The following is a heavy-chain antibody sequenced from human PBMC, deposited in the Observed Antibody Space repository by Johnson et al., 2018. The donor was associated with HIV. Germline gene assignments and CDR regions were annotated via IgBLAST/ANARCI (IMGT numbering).Heavy chain of an antibody. V-gene: IGHV3-20*04. D-gene: IGHD6-13*01. CDR3: ALSGGAAAYDAFDI. J-gene: IGHJ3*02. CDR2: INCSGGSA. Sequence: VQLVESGGGWVKPGGSLRLSCAASGFTFDDYGMSWVRQAPGQGLEWVSGINCSGGSAGYAPSVKGRFTISSDTSNNTLYLQMNSLRAEDTAVYYCALSGGAAAYDAFDIWGQGTMVTVSS. CDR1: GFTFDDYG.